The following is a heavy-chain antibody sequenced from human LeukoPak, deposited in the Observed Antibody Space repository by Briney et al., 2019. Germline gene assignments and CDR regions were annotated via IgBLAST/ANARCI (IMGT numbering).Heavy chain of an antibody. J-gene: IGHJ4*02. Sequence: PSETLSLTCTVSGGSISSSSYYWGWIRQPPGKGLEWIGSIYYSGSTYYNPSLKSRVTISVDTSKNQFSLKLSSVTAADTAVHYCASGGGATTDFDYWGQGTLVTVSS. CDR3: ASGGGATTDFDY. CDR2: IYYSGST. V-gene: IGHV4-39*01. CDR1: GGSISSSSYY. D-gene: IGHD1-26*01.